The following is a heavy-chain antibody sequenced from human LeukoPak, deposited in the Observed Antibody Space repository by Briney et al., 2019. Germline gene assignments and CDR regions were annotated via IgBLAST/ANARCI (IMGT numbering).Heavy chain of an antibody. V-gene: IGHV3-11*04. CDR2: ISSSGSTI. D-gene: IGHD3-10*01. CDR3: ARADRVLLWFGEPNYFDY. J-gene: IGHJ4*02. Sequence: GGSLRLSCAASGFTFSDYYMSWIRQAPGKGLEWVSYISSSGSTIYYADSVKGRFTISRDNAKNSLYLQMNSLRAEDTAVYYCARADRVLLWFGEPNYFDYWGQGTLVTVSS. CDR1: GFTFSDYY.